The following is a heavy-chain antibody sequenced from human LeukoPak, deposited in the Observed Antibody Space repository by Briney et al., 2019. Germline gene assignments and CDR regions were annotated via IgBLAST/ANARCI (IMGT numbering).Heavy chain of an antibody. CDR1: GGTFSSYA. CDR2: IIPIFGTP. V-gene: IGHV1-69*05. Sequence: SVKVSCKASGGTFSSYAINWVRQAPGQGLESMGGIIPIFGTPNYAQKFQGRVTITTDESTNTAYMEMSSLRPEDTAVYYCARVLARSGEMSGSYYYYWGQGTLVTVSS. D-gene: IGHD1-26*01. CDR3: ARVLARSGEMSGSYYYY. J-gene: IGHJ4*02.